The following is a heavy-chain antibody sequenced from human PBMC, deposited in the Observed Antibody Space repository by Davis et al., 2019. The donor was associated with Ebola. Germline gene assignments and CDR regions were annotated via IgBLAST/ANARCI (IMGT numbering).Heavy chain of an antibody. D-gene: IGHD3-22*01. CDR1: GFTFSSYS. J-gene: IGHJ4*02. CDR3: AKGVVITTGIFDY. V-gene: IGHV3-23*01. CDR2: ISGSGGST. Sequence: GGSLRLSCAASGFTFSSYSMNWVRQAPGKGLEWVTAISGSGGSTYYADSVKGRFTISRDNSKNTLYLQMNSLRAEDTAVYYCAKGVVITTGIFDYWGQGTLVTVSS.